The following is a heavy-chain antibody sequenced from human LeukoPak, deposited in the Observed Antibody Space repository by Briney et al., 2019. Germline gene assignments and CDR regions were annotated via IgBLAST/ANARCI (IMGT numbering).Heavy chain of an antibody. J-gene: IGHJ4*02. CDR1: GFTFSSYG. CDR2: ISYDGSSK. V-gene: IGHV3-30*18. D-gene: IGHD3-10*01. CDR3: AKDQYYYGSGSQIDY. Sequence: PGGSLRLSCAASGFTFSSYGMHWVRQAPGKGLEWVAVISYDGSSKYYADSVKGRFTISRDNSKNTLYLQMNSLRAEDTAVYYCAKDQYYYGSGSQIDYWGQGTLVTVSS.